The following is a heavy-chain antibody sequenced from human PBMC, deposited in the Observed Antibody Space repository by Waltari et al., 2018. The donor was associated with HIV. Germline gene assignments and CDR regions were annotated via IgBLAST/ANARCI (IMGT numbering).Heavy chain of an antibody. Sequence: EVQLVESGGTLVQPGRSLRLSCSTSGFTFGDFAKSGVRQAPGKGLECVGLIRTKTYGGTTEYAASVKGRFSISRDDSRSIAYLQMNSLKTEDTAVYFCSRQHDSSGYYTRGLFYFDYWGQGNLVTVSS. V-gene: IGHV3-49*04. D-gene: IGHD3-22*01. CDR2: IRTKTYGGTT. CDR3: SRQHDSSGYYTRGLFYFDY. J-gene: IGHJ4*02. CDR1: GFTFGDFA.